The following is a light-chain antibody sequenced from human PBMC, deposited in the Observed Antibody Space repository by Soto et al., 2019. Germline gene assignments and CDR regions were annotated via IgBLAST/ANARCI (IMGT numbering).Light chain of an antibody. J-gene: IGKJ4*01. CDR1: QSLLHRNGYNY. CDR3: MQALQTPLS. CDR2: LGS. Sequence: DIVMTQSPLSLPVTPGEPASISCRSSQSLLHRNGYNYVDWYLQKPGQSPQLLIYLGSARASGVPDRFSAGGSGTDFTLKISRVEAEDVGVYYCMQALQTPLSFGGGTKVEIK. V-gene: IGKV2-28*01.